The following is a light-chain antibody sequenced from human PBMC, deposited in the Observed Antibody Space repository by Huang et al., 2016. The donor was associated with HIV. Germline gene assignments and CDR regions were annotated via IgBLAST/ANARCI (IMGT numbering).Light chain of an antibody. CDR3: QQYITWPPLT. V-gene: IGKV3-15*01. CDR1: QSITTN. CDR2: GAS. J-gene: IGKJ4*01. Sequence: EIVMTQSPVTLSVSLGERATLSCRASQSITTNLAWYQQKPGQAPRLLIYGASTRASGIPARFSGGGSGTEFTLTISRLQSEDFAVYFCQQYITWPPLTFSGGTTVEIK.